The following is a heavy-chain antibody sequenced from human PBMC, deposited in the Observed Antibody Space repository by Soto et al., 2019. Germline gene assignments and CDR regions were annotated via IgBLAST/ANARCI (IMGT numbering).Heavy chain of an antibody. CDR2: IYYSGST. Sequence: PSETLSLTCTVSGGSISSDYWSWIRQPPGKGLEWIGYIYYSGSTNYNPSLKSRVTISVDTSKNQFSLKLSSVTAADTAVYYCARRYGGTFDYWGQGTLVT. J-gene: IGHJ4*02. V-gene: IGHV4-59*08. CDR3: ARRYGGTFDY. D-gene: IGHD2-15*01. CDR1: GGSISSDY.